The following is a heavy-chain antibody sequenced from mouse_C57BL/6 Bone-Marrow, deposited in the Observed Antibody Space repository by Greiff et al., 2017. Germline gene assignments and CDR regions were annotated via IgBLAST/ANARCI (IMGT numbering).Heavy chain of an antibody. V-gene: IGHV5-6*01. CDR1: GFTFSSYG. D-gene: IGHD2-1*01. Sequence: EVMLVESGGDLVKPGGSLKLSCAASGFTFSSYGMSWVRQTPDKRLEWVATISSGGSYTYYPDSVKGRFTISRDNAKNTLYLQMSSLKSEDTAMYYCARRRVYYGNFYAMDYWGQGTSVTVSS. CDR2: ISSGGSYT. J-gene: IGHJ4*01. CDR3: ARRRVYYGNFYAMDY.